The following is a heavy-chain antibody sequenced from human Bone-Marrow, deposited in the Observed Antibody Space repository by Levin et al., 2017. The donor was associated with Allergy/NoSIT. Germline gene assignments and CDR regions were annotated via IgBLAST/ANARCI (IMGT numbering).Heavy chain of an antibody. CDR1: GESFSGYF. Sequence: KTSETLSLTCAVNGESFSGYFWTWIRQSPGKGLEWIGQINFNGITTYNPSLKSRVIISVDPTKKQFSLKLNSLTAADTALYFCARGGEVPSQYFFDYWGQGTPVTVSS. CDR3: ARGGEVPSQYFFDY. J-gene: IGHJ4*02. CDR2: INFNGIT. V-gene: IGHV4-34*01. D-gene: IGHD1-1*01.